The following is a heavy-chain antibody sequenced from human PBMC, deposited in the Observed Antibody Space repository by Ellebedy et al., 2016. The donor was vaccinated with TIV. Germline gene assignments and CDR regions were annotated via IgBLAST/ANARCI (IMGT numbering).Heavy chain of an antibody. D-gene: IGHD6-13*01. CDR2: IGSAGDT. J-gene: IGHJ4*02. V-gene: IGHV3-13*01. CDR1: GFTFSSYG. CDR3: ARASAGLDY. Sequence: PGGSLRLSCAASGFTFSSYGMHWVRQGTGKGLEWVSAIGSAGDTSYSGSVKGRFTISRENGKNSVYLQMNSLRAEDTAVYYCARASAGLDYWGQGTLVTVSS.